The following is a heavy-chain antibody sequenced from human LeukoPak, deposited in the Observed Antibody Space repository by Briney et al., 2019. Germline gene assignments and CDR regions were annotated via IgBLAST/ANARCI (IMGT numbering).Heavy chain of an antibody. CDR1: GGSISGSSYY. CDR3: ARHVPPNTAMVRN. CDR2: IYYSGST. J-gene: IGHJ4*02. D-gene: IGHD5-18*01. V-gene: IGHV4-39*01. Sequence: SETLSLTCTVSGGSISGSSYYWGWIRQPPGKGLEWIGSIYYSGSTYYNPSLKSRVTISVDTSENQFSLKLSSVTAADTAVYYCARHVPPNTAMVRNWGQGTLVTVSS.